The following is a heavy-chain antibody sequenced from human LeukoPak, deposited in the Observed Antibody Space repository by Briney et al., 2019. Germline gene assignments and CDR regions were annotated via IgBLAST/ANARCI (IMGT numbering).Heavy chain of an antibody. CDR3: ARLSDTAFDY. J-gene: IGHJ4*02. CDR1: GFTFSSYA. D-gene: IGHD5-18*01. Sequence: GGSLRLSCAASGFTFSSYAMGWVRQAPGKGLEWVSAISGSGGRTYYADSVKGRFTISRDNSKNTLYLQMSSLRAEDTAVYYCARLSDTAFDYWGQGTLVTVSS. V-gene: IGHV3-23*01. CDR2: ISGSGGRT.